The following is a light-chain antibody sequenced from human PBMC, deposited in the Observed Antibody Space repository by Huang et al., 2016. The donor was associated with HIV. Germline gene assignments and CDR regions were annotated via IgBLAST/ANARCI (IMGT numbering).Light chain of an antibody. J-gene: IGKJ4*01. CDR3: QQSYTIPLT. V-gene: IGKV1-39*01. CDR1: QSISSY. Sequence: DIQMTQSPSSLSASVGDRVTITCRPSQSISSYLNWYQQKPGIAPYLLIYSASSLQGGVPSRFSGSGSGTEFTLTISSLQPEDFATYYCQQSYTIPLTFGGGTKVEIK. CDR2: SAS.